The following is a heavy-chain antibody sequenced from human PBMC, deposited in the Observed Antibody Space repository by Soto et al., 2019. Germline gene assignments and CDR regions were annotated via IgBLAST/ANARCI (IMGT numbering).Heavy chain of an antibody. Sequence: ASVKVSCKTSGYTFINHAINWVRQAPGQGLEWVGRINIYYGSTTYAQKFQGRVTLTTDTSTSTAYMELRSLRSDDTAVYYCARDGTYYDFWSGYYLGALTLNGFDPWGQGTLVTVSS. CDR3: ARDGTYYDFWSGYYLGALTLNGFDP. J-gene: IGHJ5*02. D-gene: IGHD3-3*01. CDR2: INIYYGST. V-gene: IGHV1-18*01. CDR1: GYTFINHA.